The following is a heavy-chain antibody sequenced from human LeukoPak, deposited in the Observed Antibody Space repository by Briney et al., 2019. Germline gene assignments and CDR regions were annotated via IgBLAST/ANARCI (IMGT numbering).Heavy chain of an antibody. J-gene: IGHJ4*02. Sequence: LAGGSLRLSCAASGFTVSSNYMSWVRQAPGKGLEWGSVIYSGGSTYYADSVKGRFTISRDNSKNTLYLQMNSLRAEDTAVYYCARGPRSDYWGQGTLVTVSS. CDR2: IYSGGST. V-gene: IGHV3-53*01. CDR3: ARGPRSDY. CDR1: GFTVSSNY.